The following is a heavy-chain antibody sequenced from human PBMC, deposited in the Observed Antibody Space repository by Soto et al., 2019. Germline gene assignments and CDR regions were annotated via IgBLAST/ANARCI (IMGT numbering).Heavy chain of an antibody. CDR3: ARPPLPGYSIHFNS. CDR2: VYPRDSDT. V-gene: IGHV5-51*01. J-gene: IGHJ4*02. CDR1: GYIFIDYW. Sequence: GESLKISCKASGYIFIDYWIGWVRQMPGKGQEWMGIVYPRDSDTRYSPSFQGQVTISADRSTGTAFLQWRSLKASDTALYYCARPPLPGYSIHFNSWGQGTLVTVSS. D-gene: IGHD2-15*01.